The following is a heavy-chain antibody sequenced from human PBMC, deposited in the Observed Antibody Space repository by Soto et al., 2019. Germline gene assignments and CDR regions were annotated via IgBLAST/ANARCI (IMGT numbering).Heavy chain of an antibody. CDR3: ARHGYDYIWGSYPSGYDY. J-gene: IGHJ4*02. Sequence: SETLSLTCTVSGGSISSYYWSWIRQPPGKGLEWIGYIYYSGSTNYNPSLKSRVTISVDTSKNQFSLKLSSVTAADTAVYYCARHGYDYIWGSYPSGYDYWGQGTLVTVSS. V-gene: IGHV4-59*08. D-gene: IGHD3-16*02. CDR2: IYYSGST. CDR1: GGSISSYY.